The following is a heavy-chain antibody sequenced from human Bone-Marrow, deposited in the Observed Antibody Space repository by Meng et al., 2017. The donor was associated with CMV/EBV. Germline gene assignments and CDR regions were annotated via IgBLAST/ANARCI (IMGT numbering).Heavy chain of an antibody. CDR1: GGSSIYYA. D-gene: IGHD2-2*01. J-gene: IGHJ6*02. V-gene: IGHV1-69*05. CDR3: ARGSPYCDSTSCFPYYHYYDMDV. Sequence: SVKVSCKASGGSSIYYAMSWVRQAPGQGLEWMGGTIPIFGTLNIAQKFRGRVTITTDVSTSAAYMELSSLTSEDTAVYYCARGSPYCDSTSCFPYYHYYDMDVWGQGTTVTVSS. CDR2: TIPIFGTL.